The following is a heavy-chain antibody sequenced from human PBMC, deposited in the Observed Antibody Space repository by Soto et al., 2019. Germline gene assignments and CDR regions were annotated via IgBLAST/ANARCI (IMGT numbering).Heavy chain of an antibody. J-gene: IGHJ4*02. CDR1: GFTFSSYA. V-gene: IGHV3-23*01. D-gene: IGHD3-3*01. CDR2: ISGSGGST. CDR3: AKNVDFWSGPQGY. Sequence: EVQLLESGGGLVQPGGSLKLYCAASGFTFSSYAMSWVRQAPGKGLEWVSAISGSGGSTYYADSVKGRFTISRDNSKNTLYLQMNSLRAEDTAVYYCAKNVDFWSGPQGYWGQGTLVTVSS.